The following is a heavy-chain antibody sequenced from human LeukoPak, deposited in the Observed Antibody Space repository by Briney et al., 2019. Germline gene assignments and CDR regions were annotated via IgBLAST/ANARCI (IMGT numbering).Heavy chain of an antibody. CDR1: GGSISSSTYY. J-gene: IGHJ5*02. CDR2: IYHSGST. CDR3: ARTYQLTNWFDP. V-gene: IGHV4-39*07. D-gene: IGHD1-1*01. Sequence: SETLSLTCTVSGGSISSSTYYWGWIRQPPGKGLEWIGSIYHSGSTYYNPSLKSRVTISVDTSKNQFSLKLSSVTAADTAVYYCARTYQLTNWFDPWGQGTLVTVSS.